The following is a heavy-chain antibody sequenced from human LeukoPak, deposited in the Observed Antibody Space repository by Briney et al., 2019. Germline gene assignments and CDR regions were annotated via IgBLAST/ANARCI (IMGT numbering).Heavy chain of an antibody. Sequence: PSETLSLTCNVSGGAIGTANYYWTWERQPAGKGLEWIGRIYATGPTNYHPSLKGRVFISLDTSKNQFSLKMTSVTAADTAVYYCARGVSGWYYLDSWGQGTLVTVSS. D-gene: IGHD6-19*01. V-gene: IGHV4-61*02. J-gene: IGHJ4*02. CDR1: GGAIGTANYY. CDR2: IYATGPT. CDR3: ARGVSGWYYLDS.